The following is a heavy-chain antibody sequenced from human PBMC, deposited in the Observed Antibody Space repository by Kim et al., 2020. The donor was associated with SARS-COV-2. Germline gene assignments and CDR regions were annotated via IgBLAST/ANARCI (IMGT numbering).Heavy chain of an antibody. CDR2: IYYSGST. J-gene: IGHJ4*02. CDR1: GGSISSYY. V-gene: IGHV4-59*01. Sequence: SETLSLTCTVSGGSISSYYWSWIRQPPGKGLEWIGYIYYSGSTNYNPSLKSRVTISVDTSKNQFSLKLSSVTAADTAVYYCARVFCGGDCFANPTFDYWGQGTLVTVSS. D-gene: IGHD2-21*02. CDR3: ARVFCGGDCFANPTFDY.